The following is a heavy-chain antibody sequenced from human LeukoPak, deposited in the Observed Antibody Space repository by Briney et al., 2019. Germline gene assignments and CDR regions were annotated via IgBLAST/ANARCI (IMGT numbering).Heavy chain of an antibody. V-gene: IGHV3-23*01. CDR2: ISGSGGST. CDR1: GFTLSSYA. Sequence: GGSLRLSCAASGFTLSSYAMSWVRQAPGKGLEWVSAISGSGGSTYYADSVKGRFTISRDNSKNTLYLQMNSLRAEDTAVYYCAKDQGRSYWFEYYFDYWGQGTLVTVSS. D-gene: IGHD1-26*01. CDR3: AKDQGRSYWFEYYFDY. J-gene: IGHJ4*02.